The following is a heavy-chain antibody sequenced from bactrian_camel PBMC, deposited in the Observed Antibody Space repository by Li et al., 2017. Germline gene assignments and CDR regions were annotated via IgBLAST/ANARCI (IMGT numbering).Heavy chain of an antibody. V-gene: IGHV3S31*01. Sequence: VQLVESGGGLVQPGGSLRLSCAASGFTFSHYAMSWVRQNPGEGLEWVSAINPGGSTDYADSVTGRFTISRDNAKNMLYLQMNSLKTEDAAMYFCTACQLRAEGGKFWGQGTQVTVS. CDR2: INPGGST. J-gene: IGHJ4*01. CDR3: TACQLRAEGGKF. CDR1: GFTFSHYA.